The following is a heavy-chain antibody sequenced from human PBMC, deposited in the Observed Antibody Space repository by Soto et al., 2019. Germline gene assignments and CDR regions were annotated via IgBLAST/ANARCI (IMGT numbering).Heavy chain of an antibody. V-gene: IGHV3-30-3*01. CDR2: ISYDGSNK. Sequence: GGSLRLSCAASGFTFSSYAMHWVRQAPGKGLEWVAVISYDGSNKYYADSVKGRFTISRDNSKNTLYLQMNSLRAEDTAVYYCARDDGDTAMVTHYYYYHGMDVWGQGTTVTVSS. J-gene: IGHJ6*02. CDR3: ARDDGDTAMVTHYYYYHGMDV. D-gene: IGHD5-18*01. CDR1: GFTFSSYA.